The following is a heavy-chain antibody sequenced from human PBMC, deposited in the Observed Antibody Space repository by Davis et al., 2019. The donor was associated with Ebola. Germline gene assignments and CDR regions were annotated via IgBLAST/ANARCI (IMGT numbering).Heavy chain of an antibody. Sequence: GGSLRLSCAASGFTFSSYTMNWVRLAPGKGLEWVSTYGTSTDTYYADSVKGRFTISRDNSKNTLYLQMNGLRVEDTAIYYCAKDNRNIWSEVWGQGTMVTVSS. CDR3: AKDNRNIWSEV. V-gene: IGHV3-23*01. CDR1: GFTFSSYT. J-gene: IGHJ3*01. CDR2: GTSTDT. D-gene: IGHD2/OR15-2a*01.